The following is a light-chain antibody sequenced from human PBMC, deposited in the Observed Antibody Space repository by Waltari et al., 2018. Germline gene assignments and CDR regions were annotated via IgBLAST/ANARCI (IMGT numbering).Light chain of an antibody. CDR2: HAS. CDR3: QHRANWPLT. CDR1: QSVSSY. Sequence: EIVLTQSPVTLSLSPGESATLSCRATQSVSSYLSWYQQKPGQSPRLLIYHASIRAAGVPAMFSGSGSGTEFTLTISSLEPEDFAVYYCQHRANWPLTFGGGTKVEIK. V-gene: IGKV3-11*01. J-gene: IGKJ4*01.